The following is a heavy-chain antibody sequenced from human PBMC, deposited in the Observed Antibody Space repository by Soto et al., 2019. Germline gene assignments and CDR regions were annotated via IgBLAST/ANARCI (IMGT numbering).Heavy chain of an antibody. J-gene: IGHJ6*01. V-gene: IGHV3-7*01. CDR1: GFNFGNYF. CDR2: IKQDGSEK. CDR3: AREMGM. Sequence: GGSLRLSCAASGFNFGNYFISWVRQAPGKGLEWVANIKQDGSEKNYVDSVKGRFTISRDNAKSSLYLQMNSLGTEDAAVYYCAREMGM.